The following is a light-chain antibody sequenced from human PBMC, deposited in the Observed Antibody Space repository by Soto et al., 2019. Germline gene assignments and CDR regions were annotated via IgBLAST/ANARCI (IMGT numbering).Light chain of an antibody. CDR1: QAIHSY. CDR3: QQRET. CDR2: ATS. J-gene: IGKJ3*01. Sequence: DLQMTQSPSSLSASVGDRVTITCRASQAIHSYLNWYQQKPGKAPNLLIFATSTLQSGVPSRFSGSGSGTDSTLTISSLQPEDFATYYCQQRETFGPGTKVDIK. V-gene: IGKV1-39*01.